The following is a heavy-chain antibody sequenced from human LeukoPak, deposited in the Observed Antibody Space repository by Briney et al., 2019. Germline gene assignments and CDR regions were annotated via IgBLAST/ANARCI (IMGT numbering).Heavy chain of an antibody. Sequence: PGGSLRLSCAASGFTFSSYAMHWVRQAPGKGLEWVAVISYDGSNKYYADSVKGRFTISRDNSKNTLYLQMNSLRAEDTAVYYCARDAFYSSSYLDYWGQGTLVTVSS. V-gene: IGHV3-30-3*01. CDR3: ARDAFYSSSYLDY. J-gene: IGHJ4*02. CDR2: ISYDGSNK. CDR1: GFTFSSYA. D-gene: IGHD6-13*01.